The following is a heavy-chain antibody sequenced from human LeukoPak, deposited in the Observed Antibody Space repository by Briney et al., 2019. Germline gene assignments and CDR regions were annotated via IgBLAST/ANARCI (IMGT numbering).Heavy chain of an antibody. Sequence: GGSLRLSCAASGFTFSSYAMSWVRQAPGKGLEWVSAISGSGGSTYYADSVKGRFTISRDNSKNTLYLQMNSLRAEDTAVYYCAKRGVASSRGGPAWYFDLWGRGTLVTASS. CDR3: AKRGVASSRGGPAWYFDL. D-gene: IGHD5-12*01. CDR2: ISGSGGST. V-gene: IGHV3-23*01. CDR1: GFTFSSYA. J-gene: IGHJ2*01.